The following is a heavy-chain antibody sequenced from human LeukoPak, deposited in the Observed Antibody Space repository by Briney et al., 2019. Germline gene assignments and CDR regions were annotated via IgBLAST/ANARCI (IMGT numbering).Heavy chain of an antibody. CDR1: GFTFSFYA. V-gene: IGHV3-30*04. CDR2: ISYDGSNK. CDR3: ARGFPATVTTFTPFDP. J-gene: IGHJ5*02. Sequence: PGGSLRLSCAASGFTFSFYAMHWVRQAPGKGLEWVAVISYDGSNKYYADSVKGRFTISRDNSKNTLFLQMNSLRTDDTAVYYCARGFPATVTTFTPFDPWGQGTLVTVSS. D-gene: IGHD4-17*01.